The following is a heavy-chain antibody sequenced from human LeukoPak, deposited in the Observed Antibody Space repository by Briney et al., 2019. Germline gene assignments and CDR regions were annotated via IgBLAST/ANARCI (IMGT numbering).Heavy chain of an antibody. J-gene: IGHJ4*02. CDR3: AKDSAKKYDDY. D-gene: IGHD2/OR15-2a*01. CDR2: ISDSGSTT. V-gene: IGHV3-23*01. Sequence: GGSLRLSCAASGFTFSSYGMSWVRRAPGKGLEWVSSISDSGSTTYYPDSVKGRFSISRDNSKNTFYLQMNSLRAEDTAVYYCAKDSAKKYDDYWGQGTLVTVSS. CDR1: GFTFSSYG.